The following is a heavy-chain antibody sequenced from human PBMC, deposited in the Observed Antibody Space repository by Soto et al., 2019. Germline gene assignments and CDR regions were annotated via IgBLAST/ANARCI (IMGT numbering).Heavy chain of an antibody. CDR3: VCGGNFFVY. CDR1: GFTFSTYW. J-gene: IGHJ4*02. V-gene: IGHV3-7*01. D-gene: IGHD3-16*01. Sequence: EVQLVESGGGLVQPGGSLRLPCAASGFTFSTYWMTRVRQRPGKGLEWLASINQDGSERYCVDSVRGRFTISRDNAKNSLYLQMNSLRAEDTAVYYCVCGGNFFVYWGQGTLVTVSP. CDR2: INQDGSER.